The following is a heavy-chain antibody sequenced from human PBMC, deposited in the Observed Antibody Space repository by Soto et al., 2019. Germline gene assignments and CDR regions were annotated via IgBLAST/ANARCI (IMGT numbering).Heavy chain of an antibody. CDR3: ASHYDMWSGYLSPVDY. D-gene: IGHD3-3*01. CDR1: GYTFSDYY. V-gene: IGHV3-11*01. Sequence: QVQLVESGGGLVKPGGSLRLSCAASGYTFSDYYMSWIRQAPGKELEWISYIDTSGTKIYYADSVKGRFTITRDNAKNSLYLEMNSLRDEDTAVYYCASHYDMWSGYLSPVDYWGQGTLVTVSS. CDR2: IDTSGTKI. J-gene: IGHJ4*02.